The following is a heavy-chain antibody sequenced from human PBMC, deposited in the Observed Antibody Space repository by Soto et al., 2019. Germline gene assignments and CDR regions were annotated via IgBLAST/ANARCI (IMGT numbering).Heavy chain of an antibody. CDR3: AKATYYEFWSGSGPFDY. CDR2: LSGSAGST. D-gene: IGHD3-3*01. J-gene: IGHJ4*02. Sequence: EVQVLESGGGLVQPGGSLRLSCVVSVFPFGANAMSWVRQAPGKGLEWVSGLSGSAGSTKSADSVKGRFTISRDNSQNTLYLQMNSLRAEDTAVYYCAKATYYEFWSGSGPFDYWGQGTQVTVSS. CDR1: VFPFGANA. V-gene: IGHV3-23*01.